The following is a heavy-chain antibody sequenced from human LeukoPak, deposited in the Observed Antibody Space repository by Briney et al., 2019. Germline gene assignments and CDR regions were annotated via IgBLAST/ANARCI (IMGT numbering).Heavy chain of an antibody. CDR1: AFTFSTYG. CDR2: ISIDGTNK. Sequence: AGSLTLSGAASAFTFSTYGMHWVRQAPGKGWVWVALISIDGTNKNYADTVKGRVTLSRDNSKNTLYLQMNTLRVEDTAVYYCAKANGAYSAYDLFDYWGQGTLVTVSS. CDR3: AKANGAYSAYDLFDY. J-gene: IGHJ4*02. V-gene: IGHV3-30*18. D-gene: IGHD5-12*01.